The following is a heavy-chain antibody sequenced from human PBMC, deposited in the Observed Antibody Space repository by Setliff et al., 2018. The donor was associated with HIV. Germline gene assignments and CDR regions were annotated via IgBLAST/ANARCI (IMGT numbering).Heavy chain of an antibody. CDR3: ARSFWAVVFPTDPAVDAFAI. V-gene: IGHV1-69*08. Sequence: ASVKVSCKTSGGTFSTYTIAWVRQAPGQGLEWMGRIIPIFGTPNYAQKFQGRVTITAYKSTSTVYLDLRSLTSEDTAMYYCARSFWAVVFPTDPAVDAFAIWGQGTMVTVSS. CDR1: GGTFSTYT. D-gene: IGHD3-3*01. CDR2: IIPIFGTP. J-gene: IGHJ3*02.